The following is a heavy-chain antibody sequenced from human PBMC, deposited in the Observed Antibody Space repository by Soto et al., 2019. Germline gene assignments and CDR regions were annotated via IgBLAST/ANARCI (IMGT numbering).Heavy chain of an antibody. CDR3: AHGGVPAANDAFDI. V-gene: IGHV1-8*01. Sequence: ASVKVSCKASGYTFTSYDINWVRQATGQGLEWMGWMNPNSGNTGYAQKFQGRVTMTRNTSISTAYMELSSLRSEDTAVYYCAHGGVPAANDAFDIWGQGTMVTVSS. CDR2: MNPNSGNT. J-gene: IGHJ3*02. D-gene: IGHD2-2*01. CDR1: GYTFTSYD.